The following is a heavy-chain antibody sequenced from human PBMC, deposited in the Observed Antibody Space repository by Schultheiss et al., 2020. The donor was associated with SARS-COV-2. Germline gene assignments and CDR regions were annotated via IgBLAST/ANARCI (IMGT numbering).Heavy chain of an antibody. D-gene: IGHD1-14*01. CDR1: GYTFTSYG. CDR2: MNPNSGNT. J-gene: IGHJ6*03. Sequence: ASVKVSCRTSGYTFTSYGINWVRQATGQGLEWMGWMNPNSGNTGYAQKFQGRVTMTRNTSISTAYMELSSLRSEHTAVYYCARDLRSNNHYSPTYYYYYYYMDGWGKGTTVTVSS. V-gene: IGHV1-8*02. CDR3: ARDLRSNNHYSPTYYYYYYYMDG.